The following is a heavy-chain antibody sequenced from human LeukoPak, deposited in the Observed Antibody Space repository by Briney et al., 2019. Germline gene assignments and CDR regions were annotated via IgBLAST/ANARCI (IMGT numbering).Heavy chain of an antibody. CDR2: ISGSGGST. J-gene: IGHJ4*02. Sequence: PGGSQRLSCAASGFTFSSYAMSWVRQAPGKGLEWVSAISGSGGSTYYADSVKGRFTISRDNSKNTLYLQMNSLRAEDTAVYYCARTLGGAAMVSLFDYWGQGTLVTVSS. CDR3: ARTLGGAAMVSLFDY. V-gene: IGHV3-23*01. CDR1: GFTFSSYA. D-gene: IGHD5-18*01.